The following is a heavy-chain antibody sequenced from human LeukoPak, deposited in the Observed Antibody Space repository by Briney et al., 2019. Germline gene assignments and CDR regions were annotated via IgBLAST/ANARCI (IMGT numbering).Heavy chain of an antibody. D-gene: IGHD4-17*01. Sequence: SETLSLTCIVSGHSLSSDYYWGWIRQPPGKGLEWIGSISQSGTTHYNPSLKSRVTISVDTFKNQFSLKLSSVTAADTAVYYCAREGGLRKGWFDPWGQGTLVTVSS. CDR1: GHSLSSDYY. V-gene: IGHV4-38-2*02. CDR2: ISQSGTT. J-gene: IGHJ5*02. CDR3: AREGGLRKGWFDP.